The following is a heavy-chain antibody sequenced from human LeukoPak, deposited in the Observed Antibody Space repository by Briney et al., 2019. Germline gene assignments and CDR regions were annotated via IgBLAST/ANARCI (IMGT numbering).Heavy chain of an antibody. Sequence: GGSLRLSCAASGFTFSSYAMSWVRQAPGKGLEWVSLISGTGGTTYYADSVKGRLTISRDNSKNTLYLQMNSLRVEDTAVYYCAKDAHSGSYFDYWGQGILVTVSS. CDR2: ISGTGGTT. D-gene: IGHD1-26*01. CDR3: AKDAHSGSYFDY. CDR1: GFTFSSYA. V-gene: IGHV3-23*01. J-gene: IGHJ4*01.